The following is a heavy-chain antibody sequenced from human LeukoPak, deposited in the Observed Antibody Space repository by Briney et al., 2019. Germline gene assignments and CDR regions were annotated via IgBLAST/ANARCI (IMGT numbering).Heavy chain of an antibody. CDR1: GFTFSSYW. V-gene: IGHV3-74*01. J-gene: IGHJ4*02. Sequence: GGSLRLSCAASGFTFSSYWMHWVRQAPGKGLMRVSRVNTDGSHTNYADSVKGRFTISRDNAKNALYLQTNSLRAEDTAIYYCARGDLTFWGFPHWGQGALVTVSS. CDR2: VNTDGSHT. CDR3: ARGDLTFWGFPH. D-gene: IGHD7-27*01.